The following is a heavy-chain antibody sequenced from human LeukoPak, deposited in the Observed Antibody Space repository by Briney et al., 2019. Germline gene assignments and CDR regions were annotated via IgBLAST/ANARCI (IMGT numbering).Heavy chain of an antibody. CDR3: ARHPPTGYCSSGLCYTGRFDY. CDR2: IFPDDSDT. V-gene: IGHV5-51*01. Sequence: GESLKIFCKGSGYIFTNYWIGWVRQMPGKGLGWLWIIFPDDSDTRYSPSFQGQVSISADKSISTAYLQWSSLKASDTAMYYCARHPPTGYCSSGLCYTGRFDYWGQGTLVTVSS. J-gene: IGHJ4*02. D-gene: IGHD2-8*01. CDR1: GYIFTNYW.